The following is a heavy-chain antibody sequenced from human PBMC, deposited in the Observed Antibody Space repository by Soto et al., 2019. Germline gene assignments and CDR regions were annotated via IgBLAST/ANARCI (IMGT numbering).Heavy chain of an antibody. V-gene: IGHV3-23*01. CDR2: ISGSGGSP. Sequence: EVQLLESGGGLVQPGGSLRLSCAASGFTFSSYAMNWVRQAPGKGLEWVSVISGSGGSPYYADSVKGRFTISRDNSKNTLYLEMNSLRAEDTAVYYCARRASGWFFDYWGQGTLVTVSS. D-gene: IGHD6-19*01. CDR3: ARRASGWFFDY. CDR1: GFTFSSYA. J-gene: IGHJ4*02.